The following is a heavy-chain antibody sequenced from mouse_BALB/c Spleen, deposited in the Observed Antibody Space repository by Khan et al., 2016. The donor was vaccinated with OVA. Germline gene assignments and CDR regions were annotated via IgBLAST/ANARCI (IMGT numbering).Heavy chain of an antibody. Sequence: EVKLLESGPGLVNPSQSLSLTCTVTGYSITSDYAWNWIRQFPGNKLEWMGYINYSGSTNYNPALKSRISITRDTSKSQFFLQLNSATTEDTATYYCARDGSRYNYAMDYGGQGTSVTVSS. V-gene: IGHV3-2*02. J-gene: IGHJ4*01. D-gene: IGHD2-3*01. CDR1: GYSITSDYA. CDR2: INYSGST. CDR3: ARDGSRYNYAMDY.